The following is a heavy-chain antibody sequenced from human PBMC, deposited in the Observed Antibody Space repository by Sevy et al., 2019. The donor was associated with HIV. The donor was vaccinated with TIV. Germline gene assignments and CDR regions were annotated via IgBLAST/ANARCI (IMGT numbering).Heavy chain of an antibody. CDR2: ISSSSSYI. J-gene: IGHJ6*03. CDR3: ARDEQQLGKGDYIYYMDV. Sequence: GGSLRLSCAASGFTFSSYSMNWVRQAPGKGLEWVSSISSSSSYIYYGDSVKGRFTISRDNAKNSLYLQMNSLRAEDTAVYYCARDEQQLGKGDYIYYMDVWGKGTTVTISS. V-gene: IGHV3-21*01. D-gene: IGHD6-13*01. CDR1: GFTFSSYS.